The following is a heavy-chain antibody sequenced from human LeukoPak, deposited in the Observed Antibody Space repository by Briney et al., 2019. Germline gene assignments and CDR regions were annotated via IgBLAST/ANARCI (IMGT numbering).Heavy chain of an antibody. J-gene: IGHJ6*01. CDR2: ISAYNGNT. Sequence: ASVKVSCKASGGTFSSYAISWVRQAPGQGLEWMGWISAYNGNTNYAQKLQGRVTMTTDTSTSTAYMELRSLRSDDTAVYYCARVQGRGSWYESDYYYGMDVWGQGTTVTVSS. D-gene: IGHD6-13*01. CDR3: ARVQGRGSWYESDYYYGMDV. CDR1: GGTFSSYA. V-gene: IGHV1-18*01.